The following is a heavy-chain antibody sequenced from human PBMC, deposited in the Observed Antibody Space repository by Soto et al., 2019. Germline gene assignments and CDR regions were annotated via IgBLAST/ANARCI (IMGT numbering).Heavy chain of an antibody. D-gene: IGHD3-3*01. CDR2: MNPDSGHA. J-gene: IGHJ5*02. Sequence: GASVNVSCKASGYTFTNADINWVRQAPGQGLEWIGWMNPDSGHAAYAQKFQGRVTLTTSTSTSTVYMEMRSLGSEDTAVYYCARSSGGNFGIIIEGSNWFDPWGQGTLVTVSS. CDR3: ARSSGGNFGIIIEGSNWFDP. V-gene: IGHV1-8*01. CDR1: GYTFTNAD.